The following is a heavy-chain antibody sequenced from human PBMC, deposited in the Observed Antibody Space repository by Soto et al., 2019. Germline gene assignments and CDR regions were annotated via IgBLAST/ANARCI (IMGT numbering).Heavy chain of an antibody. CDR1: GFTLSSYW. CDR3: ARESGIYDSSGYYYGSAFDI. CDR2: IKRDGSEK. V-gene: IGHV3-7*03. D-gene: IGHD3-22*01. J-gene: IGHJ3*02. Sequence: GSLRLSCAASGFTLSSYWMHWVRQAPGKGLVWVSNIKRDGSEKYYVDSVKGRFTISRDNAKNSLYLQMNSLRAEDTAVYYCARESGIYDSSGYYYGSAFDIWGQGTMVTVSS.